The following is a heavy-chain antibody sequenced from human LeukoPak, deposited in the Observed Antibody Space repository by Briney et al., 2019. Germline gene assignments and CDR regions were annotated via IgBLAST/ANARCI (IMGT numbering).Heavy chain of an antibody. J-gene: IGHJ4*02. CDR2: ISGSGGST. D-gene: IGHD5-18*01. V-gene: IGHV3-23*01. CDR3: AKDRGRTLWLKVYFDY. CDR1: GFTFSSYA. Sequence: GGSLRLSCAASGFTFSSYAMSWVRQAPGKGLEWVSAISGSGGSTYYADSVKGRFTISRDNSKNTLYLQMNSLRAEDTAVYYCAKDRGRTLWLKVYFDYWGQGTLVTVSS.